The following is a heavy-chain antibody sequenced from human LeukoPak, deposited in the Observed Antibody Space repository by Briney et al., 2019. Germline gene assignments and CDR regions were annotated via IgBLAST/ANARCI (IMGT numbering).Heavy chain of an antibody. CDR2: INTNTGNP. Sequence: RASVKVSCTASGYSFTSYAMNWVRQAPGQGLEWMGWINTNTGNPTYAQGFTGRCVFSLDTSVSTAYLQISSLKAEDTAVYSCARVAEYSSGWYDPFDYWGQGTLVTVSS. D-gene: IGHD6-19*01. J-gene: IGHJ4*02. CDR1: GYSFTSYA. CDR3: ARVAEYSSGWYDPFDY. V-gene: IGHV7-4-1*02.